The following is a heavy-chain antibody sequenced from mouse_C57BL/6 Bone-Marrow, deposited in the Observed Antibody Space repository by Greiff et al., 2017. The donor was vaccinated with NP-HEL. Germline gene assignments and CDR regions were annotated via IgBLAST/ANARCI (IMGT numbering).Heavy chain of an antibody. Sequence: VKLQESGAELVRPGASVKLSCKASGYTFTDYYINWVKQRPGQGLEWIARIYPGSGNTYYNEKFKGKATLTAEKSSSTAYMQLSSLTSEDSAVYFCARGDWDCWYFDVWGTGTTVTVSS. CDR3: ARGDWDCWYFDV. D-gene: IGHD4-1*01. CDR2: IYPGSGNT. V-gene: IGHV1-76*01. J-gene: IGHJ1*03. CDR1: GYTFTDYY.